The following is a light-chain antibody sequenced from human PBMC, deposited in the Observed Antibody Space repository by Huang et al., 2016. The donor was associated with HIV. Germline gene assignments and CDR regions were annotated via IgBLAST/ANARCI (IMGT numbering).Light chain of an antibody. J-gene: IGKJ4*01. CDR3: QQYYNTTLS. Sequence: DIQMTQSPSSLSASVGDRVTITCRAGRGSSNSLAWYQQQPGKYPKLMLYAASRWQGGVPSRFSGSGSRTDDTLTISSLQPEDSATYYCQQYYNTTLSFGGGTKVEIK. V-gene: IGKV1-NL1*01. CDR2: AAS. CDR1: RGSSNS.